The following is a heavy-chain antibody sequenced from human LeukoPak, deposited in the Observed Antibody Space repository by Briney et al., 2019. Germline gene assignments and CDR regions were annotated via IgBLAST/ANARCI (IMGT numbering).Heavy chain of an antibody. V-gene: IGHV1-8*01. CDR1: GYTFTSYD. CDR2: MDPNSGNT. Sequence: ASVKVSCKASGYTFTSYDINWVRQATGQGLEWMGWMDPNSGNTGYAQKFQGRVTMTRNTSISTAYMELSSLRSEDTAVYYCARRRGSGSYYKRNWFDPWGQGTLVTVSS. CDR3: ARRRGSGSYYKRNWFDP. D-gene: IGHD3-10*01. J-gene: IGHJ5*02.